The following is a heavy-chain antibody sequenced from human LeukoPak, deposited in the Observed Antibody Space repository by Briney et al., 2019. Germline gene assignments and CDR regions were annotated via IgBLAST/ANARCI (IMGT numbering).Heavy chain of an antibody. CDR3: AREGYSSGWYYRDFDY. J-gene: IGHJ4*02. Sequence: SETLSLTCAVYGGSFSGYYWSWIRQPPGKGLEWIGEINHSGSTNYNPSLKSRVTISVDTSKNQFSLKLSSVTAADTAVYYCAREGYSSGWYYRDFDYWGQGTLVTVSS. D-gene: IGHD6-19*01. V-gene: IGHV4-34*01. CDR2: INHSGST. CDR1: GGSFSGYY.